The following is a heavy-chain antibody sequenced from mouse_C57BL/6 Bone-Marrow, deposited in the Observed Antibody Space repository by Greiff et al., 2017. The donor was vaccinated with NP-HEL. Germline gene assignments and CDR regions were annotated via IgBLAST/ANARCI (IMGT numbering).Heavy chain of an antibody. D-gene: IGHD1-1*01. V-gene: IGHV1-69*01. CDR3: ARNPVYYYGSDWYFDV. CDR1: GYTFTSYW. J-gene: IGHJ1*03. CDR2: IDPSDSYT. Sequence: QVQLQQSGAELVMPGASVKLSCKASGYTFTSYWMHWVKQRPGQGLEWIGEIDPSDSYTNYNQKFKGKSTLTVDKSSSTAYMQLSSLTSEDSAVYYCARNPVYYYGSDWYFDVWGTGTTVTVSS.